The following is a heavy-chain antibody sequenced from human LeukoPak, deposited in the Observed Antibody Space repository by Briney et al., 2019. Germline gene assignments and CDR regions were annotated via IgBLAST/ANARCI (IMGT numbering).Heavy chain of an antibody. CDR3: AKDGTGSTTRPAFDD. Sequence: GGSLRLSCAASGFTFSSYAMSWVRQAPGKGLEWVSAISGSGGSTYYADSVKGRFTISRDNSKNTLYLQMNSLRAEDTAVYYCAKDGTGSTTRPAFDDWGQGTLVTVSS. CDR1: GFTFSSYA. CDR2: ISGSGGST. D-gene: IGHD6-13*01. V-gene: IGHV3-23*01. J-gene: IGHJ4*02.